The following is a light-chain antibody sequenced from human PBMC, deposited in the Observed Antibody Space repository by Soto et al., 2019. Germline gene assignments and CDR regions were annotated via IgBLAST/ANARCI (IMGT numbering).Light chain of an antibody. Sequence: QSVLTQPASVSGSPGQSITISCTGTSSDVGSYNLISWYQQYPDKATKLMIYEVNKRPSGGSNRFSGSKSGNTASLTISGLQAEDEADYYCCSYAGSSTFYVFGRGTKVTVL. CDR1: SSDVGSYNL. V-gene: IGLV2-23*02. CDR2: EVN. J-gene: IGLJ1*01. CDR3: CSYAGSSTFYV.